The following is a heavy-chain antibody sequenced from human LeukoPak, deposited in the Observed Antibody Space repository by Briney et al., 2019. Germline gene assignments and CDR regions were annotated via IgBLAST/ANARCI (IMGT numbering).Heavy chain of an antibody. CDR2: IYHSGST. Sequence: SQTLSLTCTVSGGSISSGGYYWSWIRQPPGKGLEWIGYIYHSGSTYHNPSLKSRVTISVDRSKNQFSLKLSSVTAADTAVYYCARDSGEYSSSSYFQHWGQGTLVTVSS. CDR1: GGSISSGGYY. CDR3: ARDSGEYSSSSYFQH. D-gene: IGHD6-6*01. V-gene: IGHV4-30-2*01. J-gene: IGHJ1*01.